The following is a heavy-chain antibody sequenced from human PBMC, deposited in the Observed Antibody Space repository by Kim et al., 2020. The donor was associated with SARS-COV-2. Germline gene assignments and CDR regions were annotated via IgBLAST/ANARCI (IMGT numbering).Heavy chain of an antibody. CDR2: VDHSGTT. CDR1: GASISSSSC. CDR3: ARGVSSAWTLRPWFDP. J-gene: IGHJ5*02. V-gene: IGHV4-4*02. D-gene: IGHD3-22*01. Sequence: SETLSLTCVVSGASISSSSCWSWVRQPPGKGLEWIGEVDHSGTTSYNVSLKNRVSILVDKSKNQFSLRLTSVSAADTAVYYCARGVSSAWTLRPWFDPWGQGTLVTVS.